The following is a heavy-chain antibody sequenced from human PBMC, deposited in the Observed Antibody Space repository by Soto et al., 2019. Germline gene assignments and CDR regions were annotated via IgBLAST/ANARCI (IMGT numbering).Heavy chain of an antibody. J-gene: IGHJ4*02. CDR3: AAASYYDFWGGYFLFDY. CDR2: ISAYNGNT. D-gene: IGHD3-3*01. V-gene: IGHV1-18*01. Sequence: ASVKVSCKASGYTFTSYGISWVRQAPGQGLEWMGWISAYNGNTNYAQKLQGRVTMTTDTSTSTAYMELSSLRSEDTAVYYCAAASYYDFWGGYFLFDYWGQGTLVTVSS. CDR1: GYTFTSYG.